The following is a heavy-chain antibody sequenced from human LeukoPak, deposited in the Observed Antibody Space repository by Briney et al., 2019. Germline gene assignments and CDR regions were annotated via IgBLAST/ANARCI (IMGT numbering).Heavy chain of an antibody. V-gene: IGHV3-48*01. CDR2: ISSSSSTI. CDR3: ARAHYDFWSGYYPCFDY. Sequence: GGSLRLSCAASGFTFSSYSMNWVRQAPGKGLEWVSYISSSSSTIYYADSVKGRFTISRDNAKNSLYLQMNSLRAEDTAVYYCARAHYDFWSGYYPCFDYWGQGTLVTVSS. J-gene: IGHJ4*02. D-gene: IGHD3-3*01. CDR1: GFTFSSYS.